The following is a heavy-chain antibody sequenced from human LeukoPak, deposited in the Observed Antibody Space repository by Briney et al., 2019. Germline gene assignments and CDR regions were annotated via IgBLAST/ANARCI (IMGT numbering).Heavy chain of an antibody. CDR1: GFTFSDAW. J-gene: IGHJ4*02. CDR2: IKSETDGGTT. V-gene: IGHV3-15*01. D-gene: IGHD3-22*01. CDR3: ATGLRYYYDSSGYEYPAGFDY. Sequence: GGSLRLSCAASGFTFSDAWMNWVRQAPGKGLEWVGRIKSETDGGTTDYAAPVKGRFTISRDDSKNTLYLQMSSLKTEDTAVYYCATGLRYYYDSSGYEYPAGFDYWGQGILVTVSS.